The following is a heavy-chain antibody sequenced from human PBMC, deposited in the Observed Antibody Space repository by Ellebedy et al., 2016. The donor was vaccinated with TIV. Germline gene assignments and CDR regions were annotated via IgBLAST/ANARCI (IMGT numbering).Heavy chain of an antibody. CDR3: AKDARYGSTLYYFDY. D-gene: IGHD6-13*01. Sequence: PGGSLRLSCVASGFTFDDYAMHWVRQAPGKGLEWVSGISWNSGYVGYADSVKGRFTISRDNAKNSLYLQMNSLRAEDTALYYCAKDARYGSTLYYFDYWGQGTLVTVSS. CDR2: ISWNSGYV. V-gene: IGHV3-9*01. J-gene: IGHJ4*02. CDR1: GFTFDDYA.